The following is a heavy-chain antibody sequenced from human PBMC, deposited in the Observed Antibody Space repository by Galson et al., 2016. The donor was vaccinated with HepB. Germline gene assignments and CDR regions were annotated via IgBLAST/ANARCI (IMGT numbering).Heavy chain of an antibody. CDR1: GFIFDGYT. Sequence: SLRLSCAASGFIFDGYTMHWVRQAPGKGLEWVSLICWSGDKIYYADSVKGRFTISRDNSRNSLYLRMNSLRTEDTAFYYCAKASGGDDYDSSGYFPFDSWGQGTLVTVSS. CDR2: ICWSGDKI. J-gene: IGHJ4*02. CDR3: AKASGGDDYDSSGYFPFDS. V-gene: IGHV3-43*01. D-gene: IGHD3-22*01.